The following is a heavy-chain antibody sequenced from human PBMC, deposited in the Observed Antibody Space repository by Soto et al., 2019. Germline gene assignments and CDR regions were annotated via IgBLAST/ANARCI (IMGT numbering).Heavy chain of an antibody. CDR3: ARHAPNDFWSGYVYYYGMDV. Sequence: GESLKISCKGSGYSFTSYWIGWVRQMPGKGLEWMGIIYPGDSDTRYSPSFQGQVTISADKSISTAYLLWSSLKASDTAMYYCARHAPNDFWSGYVYYYGMDVWGQGTTVTVSS. CDR2: IYPGDSDT. CDR1: GYSFTSYW. D-gene: IGHD3-3*01. J-gene: IGHJ6*02. V-gene: IGHV5-51*01.